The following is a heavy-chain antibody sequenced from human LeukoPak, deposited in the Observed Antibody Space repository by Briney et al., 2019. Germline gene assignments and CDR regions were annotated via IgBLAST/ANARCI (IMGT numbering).Heavy chain of an antibody. D-gene: IGHD6-19*01. CDR3: ARGWGSGWYKAGVFDY. CDR1: GGTFSSYA. J-gene: IGHJ4*02. CDR2: IIPIFGTA. Sequence: ASVKVSCKASGGTFSSYAISWVRQAPGQGLEWMGGIIPIFGTANYAQKFQGRVTITADESTSTAYMELSSLRSEDTAVYYCARGWGSGWYKAGVFDYWGQGTLVTVSS. V-gene: IGHV1-69*13.